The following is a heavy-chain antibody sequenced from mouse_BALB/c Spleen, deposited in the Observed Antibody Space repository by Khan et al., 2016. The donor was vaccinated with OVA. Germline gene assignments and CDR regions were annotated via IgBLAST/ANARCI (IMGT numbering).Heavy chain of an antibody. CDR2: ISYSGST. Sequence: EVQLQESGPGLVKPSQSLSLTCTVTGYSITSDYAWNWIRQFPGNKLEWMGYISYSGSTTYNPSLKSRISITRDTSKDQFFLQLKSVTSADTATYYCASERGRYYALDYWGQGTSVTVSS. D-gene: IGHD4-1*01. V-gene: IGHV3-2*02. CDR1: GYSITSDYA. CDR3: ASERGRYYALDY. J-gene: IGHJ4*01.